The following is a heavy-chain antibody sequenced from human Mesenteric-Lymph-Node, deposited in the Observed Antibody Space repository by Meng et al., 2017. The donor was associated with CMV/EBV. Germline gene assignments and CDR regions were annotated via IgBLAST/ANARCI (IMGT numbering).Heavy chain of an antibody. V-gene: IGHV1-18*04. CDR2: ISAYNGNT. Sequence: ASVKVSCKASGYTFTGYYMHWVRQAPGQGLEWMGWISAYNGNTNYAQKLQGRVTMTTDTSTSTAYMELRSLRSDDTAVYYCARDLIFARPLSPHYFDYWGQGTLVTVSS. D-gene: IGHD6-6*01. CDR3: ARDLIFARPLSPHYFDY. CDR1: GYTFTGYY. J-gene: IGHJ4*02.